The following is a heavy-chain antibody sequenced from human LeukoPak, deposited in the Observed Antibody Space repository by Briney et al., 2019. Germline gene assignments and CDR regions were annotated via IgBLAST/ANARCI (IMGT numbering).Heavy chain of an antibody. Sequence: SETLSLTCAVYGGSFSGYYWSWIRQPPGKGLEWIGEINHSGSTNYNPSLKSRVTISVDTSKNQFSLKLSSVTAADTAVYYCARGKELKRYYYYYGMDVWDQGTTVTVSS. CDR1: GGSFSGYY. V-gene: IGHV4-34*01. CDR3: ARGKELKRYYYYYGMDV. CDR2: INHSGST. J-gene: IGHJ6*02.